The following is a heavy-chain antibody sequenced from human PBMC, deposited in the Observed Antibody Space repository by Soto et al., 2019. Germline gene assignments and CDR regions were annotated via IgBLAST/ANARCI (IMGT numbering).Heavy chain of an antibody. D-gene: IGHD3-22*01. J-gene: IGHJ4*02. Sequence: QITLKESGPTLVKPTQTLTLTCSFSGFSLTTREVGVGWIRQPPGKALEWLALIYWDDDKRYNPSLKSRLAITQDTSKNPVVFTMTNMDPVDTATYYSAPNAEYYTSAHYRNWGQGTLVTVSS. CDR3: APNAEYYTSAHYRN. CDR2: IYWDDDK. V-gene: IGHV2-5*02. CDR1: GFSLTTREVG.